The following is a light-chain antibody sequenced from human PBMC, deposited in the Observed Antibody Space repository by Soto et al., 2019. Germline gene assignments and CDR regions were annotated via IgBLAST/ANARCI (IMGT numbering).Light chain of an antibody. CDR1: QSVSSSY. Sequence: EIVLTQSPGTLSLSPGERATLSCRASQSVSSSYLAWYQQKPGQAPRLLIYGASSRATGIPDTFSGSGSGTDFTLTIRRLDPEDFALYYCQQYGSSLWTFGQGTKVEIK. V-gene: IGKV3-20*01. CDR3: QQYGSSLWT. J-gene: IGKJ1*01. CDR2: GAS.